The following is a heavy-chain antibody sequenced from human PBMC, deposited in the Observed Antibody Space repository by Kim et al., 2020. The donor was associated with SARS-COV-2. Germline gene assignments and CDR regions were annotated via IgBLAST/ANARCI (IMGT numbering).Heavy chain of an antibody. Sequence: TDSCKARFPIARHNSKNPLYLQMNSLRAEDTAVYYCARGDDYYYYGMDVWGQGTTVTVSS. J-gene: IGHJ6*02. V-gene: IGHV3-53*04. CDR3: ARGDDYYYYGMDV.